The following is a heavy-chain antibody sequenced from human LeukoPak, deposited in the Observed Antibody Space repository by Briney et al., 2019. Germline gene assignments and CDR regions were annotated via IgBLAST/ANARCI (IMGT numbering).Heavy chain of an antibody. J-gene: IGHJ4*02. CDR2: IFPGDSKT. V-gene: IGHV5-51*01. D-gene: IGHD3-10*01. CDR3: ARLWFGELAGIDY. Sequence: GESLKISCRTSGYSFTYYWIGWVRQMPGRGLEWLGVIFPGDSKTRYSPSFQGQVSISADRSSSTAYLQWSSLQASDTAMYYCARLWFGELAGIDYWGQGTLVTVSS. CDR1: GYSFTYYW.